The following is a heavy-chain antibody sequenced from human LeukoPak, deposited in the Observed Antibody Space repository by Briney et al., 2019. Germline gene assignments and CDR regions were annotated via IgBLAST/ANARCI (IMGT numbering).Heavy chain of an antibody. Sequence: SQTLSLTCTVSGGSISSGDYYWSWIRQPPGKGPEWIGYIYYSGSTYYNPSLKSRVTISVDTSKNQFSLKLSSVTAADTAVYYCARSHVEIAFDIWGQGTMVTVSS. CDR2: IYYSGST. D-gene: IGHD5-24*01. J-gene: IGHJ3*02. CDR1: GGSISSGDYY. V-gene: IGHV4-30-4*08. CDR3: ARSHVEIAFDI.